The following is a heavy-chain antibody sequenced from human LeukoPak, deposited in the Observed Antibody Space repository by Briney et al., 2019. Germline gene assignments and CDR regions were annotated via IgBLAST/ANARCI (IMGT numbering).Heavy chain of an antibody. CDR2: ISGSGDST. V-gene: IGHV3-23*01. Sequence: GGSLRLSCSASGFTFSSYAMNWVRQAPGKGLEWVSAISGSGDSTYYADSVKGRFTISRDNSKNTLYLQMNSLRAEDTAVYHCAKGSSGSFYSHFDYWGQGSLVTVSS. CDR3: AKGSSGSFYSHFDY. CDR1: GFTFSSYA. J-gene: IGHJ4*02. D-gene: IGHD3-10*01.